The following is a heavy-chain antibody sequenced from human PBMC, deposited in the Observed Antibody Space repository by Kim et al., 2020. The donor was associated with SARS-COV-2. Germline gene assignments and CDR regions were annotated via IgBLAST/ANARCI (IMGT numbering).Heavy chain of an antibody. CDR1: GFTFSSYA. CDR2: ISSSGDSI. J-gene: IGHJ6*01. D-gene: IGHD2-2*01. Sequence: GGSLRLSCAASGFTFSSYAMNWVRQAPGKGLEWVSFISSSGDSIQYADSVKGRFTISRDNAKNSLYLQMNSLRAEDTGVYYCARWYCSSYTCYGFFYYG. V-gene: IGHV3-48*03. CDR3: ARWYCSSYTCYGFFYYG.